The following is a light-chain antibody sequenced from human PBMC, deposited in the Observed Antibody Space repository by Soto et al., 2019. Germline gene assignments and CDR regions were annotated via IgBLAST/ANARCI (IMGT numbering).Light chain of an antibody. CDR3: QQYDTSPRT. J-gene: IGKJ1*01. CDR2: KAS. V-gene: IGKV1-5*03. CDR1: QNVNGW. Sequence: DIQMTQSPSTLSASVGDRVTITCRASQNVNGWLAWYQQKPGKAPKLLINKASTLESGVPSRFSGRGFGTEFTLTISSLQTDDFATYYCQQYDTSPRTFGQGTKVDIK.